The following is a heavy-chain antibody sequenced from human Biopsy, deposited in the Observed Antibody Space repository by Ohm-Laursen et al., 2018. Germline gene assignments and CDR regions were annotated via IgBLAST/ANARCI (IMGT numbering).Heavy chain of an antibody. J-gene: IGHJ4*02. CDR2: VSYSGNT. CDR1: GVSISNYF. Sequence: SETLSLTCTVSGVSISNYFWSWIRQPLGKGLEWIGYVSYSGNTKYNPSLKSRVIISADTSKNQFSLKLSSVTAADTAMYYCAAYYYDSSGYFYAFHYWGQGTLVTVSS. D-gene: IGHD3-22*01. V-gene: IGHV4-59*08. CDR3: AAYYYDSSGYFYAFHY.